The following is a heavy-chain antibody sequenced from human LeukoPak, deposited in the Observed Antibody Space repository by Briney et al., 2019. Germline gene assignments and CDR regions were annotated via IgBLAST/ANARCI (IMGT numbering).Heavy chain of an antibody. Sequence: SETLSLTCAVYGGSFSGYYWSWIRQPPGKGLEWIGEINQSGSTNYNPSLKSRVTISVDTSKNQFSLKLSSVTAADTAVYYCARGKRNYYDSSGYYYNWFDPWGQGTLVTVSS. CDR1: GGSFSGYY. J-gene: IGHJ5*02. V-gene: IGHV4-34*01. CDR3: ARGKRNYYDSSGYYYNWFDP. CDR2: INQSGST. D-gene: IGHD3-22*01.